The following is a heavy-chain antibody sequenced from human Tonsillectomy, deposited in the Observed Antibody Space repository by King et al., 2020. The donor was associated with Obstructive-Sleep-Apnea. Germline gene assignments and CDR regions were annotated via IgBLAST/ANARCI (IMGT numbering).Heavy chain of an antibody. J-gene: IGHJ3*02. D-gene: IGHD2-2*01. V-gene: IGHV3-15*01. CDR3: TTDLARGGPAAFFDI. CDR2: IKSKTDGGTT. Sequence: VQLVESGGGLVKPGGSLRLSCAASGFTFSNAWMSWVRQAPGKGLEWVGRIKSKTDGGTTDYAAPVKGRFTISRDDSKNTLYLQMNSLKTEDTAVYYCTTDLARGGPAAFFDIWGQGTMVTVSS. CDR1: GFTFSNAW.